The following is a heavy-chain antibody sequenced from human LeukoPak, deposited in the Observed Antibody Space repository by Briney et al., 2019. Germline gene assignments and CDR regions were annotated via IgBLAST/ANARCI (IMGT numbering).Heavy chain of an antibody. J-gene: IGHJ1*01. CDR2: INHSGST. Sequence: SETLSLTCAVYGGSFSGYYWSWIRQPPGKGLEWIGEINHSGSTNYNPSLKSRVTISVDTSKNQFSLKLSSVTAAGTAVYYCARGRRGSSSWPNWGQGTLVTVSS. CDR3: ARGRRGSSSWPN. V-gene: IGHV4-34*01. CDR1: GGSFSGYY. D-gene: IGHD6-13*01.